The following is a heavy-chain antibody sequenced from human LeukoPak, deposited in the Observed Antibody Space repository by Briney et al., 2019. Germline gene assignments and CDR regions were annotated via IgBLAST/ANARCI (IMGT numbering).Heavy chain of an antibody. D-gene: IGHD6-6*01. J-gene: IGHJ4*02. CDR3: AKDGGIAARLVDY. V-gene: IGHV3-30-3*01. CDR2: ISYDGSNK. Sequence: GGSLRLSCAASGFTFSSYAMHWVRQAPGKGLEWVAVISYDGSNKYYADSVKGRFTISRDNSKNTLYLQMNSLRAEDTAVYYCAKDGGIAARLVDYWGQGTLVTVSS. CDR1: GFTFSSYA.